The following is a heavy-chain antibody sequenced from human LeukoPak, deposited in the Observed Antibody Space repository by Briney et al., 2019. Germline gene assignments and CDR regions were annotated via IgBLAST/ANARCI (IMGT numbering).Heavy chain of an antibody. CDR3: ARGGVLLGIDY. J-gene: IGHJ4*02. CDR2: IYYSGST. CDR1: GGSSIDSHY. Sequence: VKPSETLSLTCTISGGSSIDSHYWSWIRQPPGKGLEWIGYIYYSGSTNYKPSLKSRVTISIDTSKNQFSLKMRSVTAADTAVYYCARGGVLLGIDYWGQGTLVTVSS. V-gene: IGHV4-59*11. D-gene: IGHD2-8*02.